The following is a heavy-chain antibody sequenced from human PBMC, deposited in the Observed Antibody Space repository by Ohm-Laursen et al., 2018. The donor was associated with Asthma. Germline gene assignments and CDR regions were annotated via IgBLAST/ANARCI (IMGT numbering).Heavy chain of an antibody. Sequence: SLRLSCAASGVAFTDSWMSWVRQLPGGSLEWVAKINPLGYEKYYMDSVRGRFTVSRDNAKNSLYLEMNSLRADDTAVYYCAKDAYTFYCDADMCYSGGVDFWGQGTLVTVSS. V-gene: IGHV3-7*01. CDR3: AKDAYTFYCDADMCYSGGVDF. D-gene: IGHD2-21*01. J-gene: IGHJ4*02. CDR2: INPLGYEK. CDR1: GVAFTDSW.